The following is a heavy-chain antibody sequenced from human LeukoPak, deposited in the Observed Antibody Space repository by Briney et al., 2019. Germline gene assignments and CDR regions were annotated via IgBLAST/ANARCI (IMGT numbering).Heavy chain of an antibody. J-gene: IGHJ5*02. Sequence: PSETLSLTCTVSGGSINSGSYYNHWIRQPAGKGLEWIGRIYTSGSTIYNPSLKSRVTISVDTSKNQVSLKLTSVTAADTAVYYCATSRFSGGLGRFDPWGQGTLVTVSS. V-gene: IGHV4-61*02. CDR2: IYTSGST. CDR1: GGSINSGSYY. D-gene: IGHD3-10*01. CDR3: ATSRFSGGLGRFDP.